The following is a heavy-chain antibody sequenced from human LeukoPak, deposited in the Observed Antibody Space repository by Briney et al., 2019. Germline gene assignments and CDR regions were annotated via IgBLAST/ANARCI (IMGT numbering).Heavy chain of an antibody. CDR2: IYYSGST. J-gene: IGHJ5*02. CDR3: ARAPNRNIAAAGTYWFDP. CDR1: GFTVSSNY. D-gene: IGHD6-13*01. V-gene: IGHV4-59*02. Sequence: GSLRLSCAASGFTVSSNYMSWIRQPPGEGLEWIGYIYYSGSTNYNPSLKSRVTISVDTSKNQFSLKLSSVTAADTAVYYCARAPNRNIAAAGTYWFDPWGQGTLVTVSS.